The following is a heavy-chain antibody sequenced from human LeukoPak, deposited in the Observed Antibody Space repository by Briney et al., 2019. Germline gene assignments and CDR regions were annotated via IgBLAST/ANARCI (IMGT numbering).Heavy chain of an antibody. V-gene: IGHV4-61*05. J-gene: IGHJ4*02. Sequence: SETLSLTCTVSGGSISSSSYYWGWIRQPPGKGLEWIGYIYYSGSTNYNPSLKSRVTISVDTSKNQFSLKLSSVTAADTAVYYCARLDSSGYYPLAYWGQGTLVTVSS. CDR2: IYYSGST. CDR3: ARLDSSGYYPLAY. D-gene: IGHD3-22*01. CDR1: GGSISSSSYY.